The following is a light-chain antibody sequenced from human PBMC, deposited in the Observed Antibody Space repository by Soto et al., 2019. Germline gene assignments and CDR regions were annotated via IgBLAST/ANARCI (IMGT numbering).Light chain of an antibody. Sequence: QSVLTQPPSVSGAPGQRVTISCTGSNSNIGAGYDVHWYQQLPRIAPKLLIYGNNIRPSVVPDRFSGSKFATSAYLTISGLQAEDEAEYYCQSQDGSLSVSVFGGGTKVTVL. J-gene: IGLJ3*02. CDR3: QSQDGSLSVSV. CDR1: NSNIGAGYD. CDR2: GNN. V-gene: IGLV1-40*01.